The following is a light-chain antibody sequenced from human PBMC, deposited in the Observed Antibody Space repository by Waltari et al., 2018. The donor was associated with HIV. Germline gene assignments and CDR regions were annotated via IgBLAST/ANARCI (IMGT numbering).Light chain of an antibody. CDR2: KAS. Sequence: DIQITQSPSTLSTSLGDTITITCRASQNINTWLAWYQQKPGRAPTLLIYKASSLEKGVPSRFSGSGSGTEFTLTISGLQPDDFATYYCQQYSTSSPWTFGQGTKVDI. J-gene: IGKJ1*01. V-gene: IGKV1-5*03. CDR3: QQYSTSSPWT. CDR1: QNINTW.